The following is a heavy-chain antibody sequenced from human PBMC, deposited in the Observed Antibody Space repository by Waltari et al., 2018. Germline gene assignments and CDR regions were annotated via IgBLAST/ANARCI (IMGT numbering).Heavy chain of an antibody. V-gene: IGHV1-69*05. J-gene: IGHJ6*02. D-gene: IGHD6-6*01. CDR1: VGTFSSYA. Sequence: QVQLVQSGAEVKKPGSSVKVSCKASVGTFSSYAISWVRQAPGQGLEWMGGIIPIFGTANYAQKFQGRVTITTDESTSTAYMELSSLRAEDTAVYYCARDGAYSSSSTYYYGMDVWGQGTTVTVSS. CDR3: ARDGAYSSSSTYYYGMDV. CDR2: IIPIFGTA.